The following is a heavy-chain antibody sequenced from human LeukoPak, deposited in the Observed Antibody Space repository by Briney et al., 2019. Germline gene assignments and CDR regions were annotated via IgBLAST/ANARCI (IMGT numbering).Heavy chain of an antibody. CDR3: ARWAIFGGDGAYYSYGMDV. CDR2: IKQDGSEK. V-gene: IGHV3-7*01. CDR1: GFTFSSYW. J-gene: IGHJ6*02. Sequence: GGSLRLSCAASGFTFSSYWMSWVRQAPGKGLEWVANIKQDGSEKYYVDSVKGRFTISRDNAKNSLYLQMNSLRAEDTAVYYCARWAIFGGDGAYYSYGMDVWGQGTTVTVSS. D-gene: IGHD3-3*01.